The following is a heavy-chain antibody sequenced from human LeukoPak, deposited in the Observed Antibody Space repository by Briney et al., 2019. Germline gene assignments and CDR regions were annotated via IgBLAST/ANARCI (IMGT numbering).Heavy chain of an antibody. CDR3: ASGVVVVPAAIPSDAFDI. CDR1: GFIFSSYW. Sequence: PGGSLRLSCAASGFIFSSYWMSWVRQAPGKGLEWVANIKQDGSEKYYVDSVKGRFTISRDNAKNSLYLQMNSLRAEDTAVYYCASGVVVVPAAIPSDAFDIWGQGTMVTVSS. V-gene: IGHV3-7*01. J-gene: IGHJ3*02. CDR2: IKQDGSEK. D-gene: IGHD2-2*01.